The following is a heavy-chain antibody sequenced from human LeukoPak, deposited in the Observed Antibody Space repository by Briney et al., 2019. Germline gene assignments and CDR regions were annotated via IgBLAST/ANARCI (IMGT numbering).Heavy chain of an antibody. J-gene: IGHJ6*03. CDR1: GFTFSSSG. CDR2: ISGSGGST. Sequence: PGGSLRLSCAASGFTFSSSGMSWVRQAPGKGLEWVSGISGSGGSTYYADSVKGRFTISRDNSKNTLYLQMNSLRAEDTAVYYCARAPPIYHYYYMDVWGKGTTVTVSS. V-gene: IGHV3-23*01. CDR3: ARAPPIYHYYYMDV.